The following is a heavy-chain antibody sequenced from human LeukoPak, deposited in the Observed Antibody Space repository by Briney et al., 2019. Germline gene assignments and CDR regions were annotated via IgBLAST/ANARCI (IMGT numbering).Heavy chain of an antibody. J-gene: IGHJ3*02. Sequence: ASVKVSCKVSGYTLTELSMHWVRQAPGKGLEWMGGFDPEDGETIYAQKFQGRVTMTEDTSTDTAYMELSSLRSEDTAVYCCATPTSLCGSYCAFDIWGQGTMVTVSS. CDR2: FDPEDGET. V-gene: IGHV1-24*01. CDR3: ATPTSLCGSYCAFDI. CDR1: GYTLTELS. D-gene: IGHD1-26*01.